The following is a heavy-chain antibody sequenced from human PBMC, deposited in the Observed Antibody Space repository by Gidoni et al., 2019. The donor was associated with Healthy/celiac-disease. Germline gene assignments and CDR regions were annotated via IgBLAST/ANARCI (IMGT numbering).Heavy chain of an antibody. CDR3: ARDGDIVVVPAYYMDV. D-gene: IGHD2-2*01. CDR2: IWYDGSNK. Sequence: QVQLVESGGGVVQPGRSLRLSCAASGFPFSSHGMHWVRQAPGKGLEWVAVIWYDGSNKYYADPVKGRFTISRDNSKNTLYLQMNSLRAEDTAVYYCARDGDIVVVPAYYMDVWGKGTTVTVSS. V-gene: IGHV3-33*01. CDR1: GFPFSSHG. J-gene: IGHJ6*03.